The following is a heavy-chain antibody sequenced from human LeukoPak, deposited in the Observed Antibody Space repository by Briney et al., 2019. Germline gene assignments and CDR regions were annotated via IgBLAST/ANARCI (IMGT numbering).Heavy chain of an antibody. J-gene: IGHJ5*02. CDR2: ISYDGSNK. V-gene: IGHV3-30*04. Sequence: GGSLRLSCAASGFTFSNYDIHWVRQALGKGLEWVAVISYDGSNKFYADSVKGRFTISRDNSKNTLHLQMNSLRPEDTAVYYCARCRLTTGADNWFDPWGQGTLVTVSS. CDR3: ARCRLTTGADNWFDP. D-gene: IGHD4-17*01. CDR1: GFTFSNYD.